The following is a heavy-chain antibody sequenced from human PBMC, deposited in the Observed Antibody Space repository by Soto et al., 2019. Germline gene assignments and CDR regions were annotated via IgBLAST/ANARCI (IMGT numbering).Heavy chain of an antibody. J-gene: IGHJ6*03. D-gene: IGHD2-15*01. CDR3: ARGATRWLSTTDYYYMDV. CDR1: GGTFSSYT. Sequence: ASVKVSCKASGGTFSSYTISWVRQAPGQGLEWMGRIIPILGIANYAQKFQGRVTITADKSTSTAYMELSSLRSEDTAVYYCARGATRWLSTTDYYYMDVWGKGTTVTVSS. CDR2: IIPILGIA. V-gene: IGHV1-69*02.